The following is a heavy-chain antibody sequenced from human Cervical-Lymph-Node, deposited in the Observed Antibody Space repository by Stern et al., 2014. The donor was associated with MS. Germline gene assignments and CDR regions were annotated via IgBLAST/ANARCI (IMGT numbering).Heavy chain of an antibody. CDR2: ISYDGRNK. Sequence: VQLVESGGGVVQPGRSLRLSCAASGFTFSNYGMHWVRQAPGKGVEWGAVISYDGRNKYYADSVKGRFTISRDSSKNTLYLQMDSLRLEDTAIYYCAKDSARYYYGMDVWGQGTTVTVSS. CDR3: AKDSARYYYGMDV. J-gene: IGHJ6*02. V-gene: IGHV3-30*18. CDR1: GFTFSNYG. D-gene: IGHD1-14*01.